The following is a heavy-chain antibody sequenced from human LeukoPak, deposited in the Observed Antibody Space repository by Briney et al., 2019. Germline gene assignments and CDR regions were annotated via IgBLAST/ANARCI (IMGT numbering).Heavy chain of an antibody. V-gene: IGHV1-69*13. CDR1: GGTFRIYA. Sequence: ASVKVSCTASGGTFRIYAISWVRQAPGQGLEWMGGIIPIFGTANYAQKFQGRVTITADESTSTAYMELSSLRSEDTAVYYCARDQGYRYGYGDFDYWGQGTLVTVSS. D-gene: IGHD5-18*01. CDR2: IIPIFGTA. J-gene: IGHJ4*02. CDR3: ARDQGYRYGYGDFDY.